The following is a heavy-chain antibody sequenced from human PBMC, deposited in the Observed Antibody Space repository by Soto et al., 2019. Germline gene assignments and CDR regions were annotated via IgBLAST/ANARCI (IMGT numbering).Heavy chain of an antibody. CDR2: IDPNRRST. J-gene: IGHJ4*02. CDR3: ARDLHKYTGSYPSAPGY. D-gene: IGHD1-26*01. Sequence: QVQLVPSGAEVKKHGASVKISCKASGYTFTDYYMHWVRQAPGQGLEWVGMIDPNRRSTSYAQKFQARVTMTRDTSTSTVYMEMNSLRSDDTAIYYCARDLHKYTGSYPSAPGYWGQGTLVTVSS. V-gene: IGHV1-46*01. CDR1: GYTFTDYY.